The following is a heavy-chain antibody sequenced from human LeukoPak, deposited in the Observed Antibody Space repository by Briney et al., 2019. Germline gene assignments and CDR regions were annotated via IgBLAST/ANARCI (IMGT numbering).Heavy chain of an antibody. CDR3: ARDPYSSGLGLFDY. CDR1: GFTFSSYG. D-gene: IGHD6-19*01. Sequence: GGSLRLSCAASGFTFSSYGMHWVRQAPGKGLGGVAFVRFDGSYKYYADFVKGRFTISRDNSKNTLYLQMNSLRAEDAAVYYCARDPYSSGLGLFDYWGQGTLVTVSS. V-gene: IGHV3-30*02. J-gene: IGHJ4*01. CDR2: VRFDGSYK.